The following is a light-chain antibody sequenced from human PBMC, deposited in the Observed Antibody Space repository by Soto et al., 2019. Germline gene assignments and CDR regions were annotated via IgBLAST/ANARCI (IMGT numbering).Light chain of an antibody. Sequence: NFMLTQPHSVSESPGKTVSISCTRSSGNIASNYMQWYQQRPGSSPTTVIYEDNQRPSGVPDRFSGSIDSSSNSASLTISGLKTEDEADYYCQSYDSTDWVFGGGTQLTV. CDR1: SGNIASNY. CDR3: QSYDSTDWV. V-gene: IGLV6-57*01. J-gene: IGLJ3*02. CDR2: EDN.